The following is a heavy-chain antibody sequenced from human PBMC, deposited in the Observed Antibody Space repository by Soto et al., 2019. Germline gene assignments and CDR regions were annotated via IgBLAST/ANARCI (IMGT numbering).Heavy chain of an antibody. CDR3: ARVGGVAARTFDY. Sequence: PSETLSLTCTVSGGSISGSYWSWIRQTPGKVLEWVGYIHYSGSTNYNPSLKSRVTMSVDSAKNQFSLKLRSVTAADTAVYYCARVGGVAARTFDYWGQGTLVTVSS. CDR1: GGSISGSY. V-gene: IGHV4-59*01. D-gene: IGHD6-6*01. J-gene: IGHJ4*02. CDR2: IHYSGST.